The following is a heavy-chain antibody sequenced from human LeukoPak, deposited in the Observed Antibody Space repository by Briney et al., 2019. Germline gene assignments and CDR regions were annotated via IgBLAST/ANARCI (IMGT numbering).Heavy chain of an antibody. D-gene: IGHD3-10*01. V-gene: IGHV3-21*01. CDR2: ISSSSSYI. CDR1: GFPFSSYS. CDR3: ARGGVSGGFDY. Sequence: NPGGFLRLSCAASGFPFSSYSMNWVRQAPGKGLEWVSSISSSSSYIYYAASVKGRFTISRDGAENTLVLQMNSLRAEDTAVDFGARGGVSGGFDYWGQGTLVTVSS. J-gene: IGHJ4*02.